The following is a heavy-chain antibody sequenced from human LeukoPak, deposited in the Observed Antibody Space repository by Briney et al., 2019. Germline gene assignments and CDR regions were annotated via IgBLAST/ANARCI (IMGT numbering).Heavy chain of an antibody. D-gene: IGHD3-22*01. J-gene: IGHJ6*02. CDR1: GYTFTSYG. CDR3: ARDRYYYDTSGPFRSGMDV. Sequence: ASVKVSCKASGYTFTSYGISWVRQAPGQGLEWMGWISAYNGNTNYAQKLQGRVTMTRDTSTSTVYMELSSLRSEDTAVYHCARDRYYYDTSGPFRSGMDVWGQGTTVTVSS. CDR2: ISAYNGNT. V-gene: IGHV1-18*01.